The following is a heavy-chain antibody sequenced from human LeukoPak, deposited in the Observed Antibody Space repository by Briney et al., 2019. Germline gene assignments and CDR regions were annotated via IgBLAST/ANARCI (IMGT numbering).Heavy chain of an antibody. CDR3: TTDQGLLREIDY. Sequence: GGSLRLSCAASGFTFSNAWMNWVRQAPGKGLEWVGRIKSKTDGGTTDYAAPVKGRFTISRDDSKNTLYLQVNSLKTEDTAVYYCTTDQGLLREIDYWGQGTLVTVSP. V-gene: IGHV3-15*07. CDR1: GFTFSNAW. J-gene: IGHJ4*02. CDR2: IKSKTDGGTT.